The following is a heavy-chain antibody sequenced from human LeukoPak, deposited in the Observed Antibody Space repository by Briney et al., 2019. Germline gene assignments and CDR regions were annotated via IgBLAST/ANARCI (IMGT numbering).Heavy chain of an antibody. CDR1: GFTFSSYS. D-gene: IGHD1-26*01. CDR2: ISSSSSYI. CDR3: ARDQKVGATADFDY. V-gene: IGHV3-21*01. Sequence: GGSLRLSCAASGFTFSSYSMNWVRQAPGKGLEWVSSISSSSSYIYYADSMKGRITTSRDNAKNSLYLQLNSLRAEDTAVYYCARDQKVGATADFDYWGQGTLVTVSS. J-gene: IGHJ4*02.